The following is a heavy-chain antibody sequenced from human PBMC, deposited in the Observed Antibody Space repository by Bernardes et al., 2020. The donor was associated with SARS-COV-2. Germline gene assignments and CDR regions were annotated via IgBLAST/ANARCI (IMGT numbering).Heavy chain of an antibody. CDR2: VNHSGST. CDR3: ARGASGVNMILVVIGFSYYFDY. J-gene: IGHJ4*02. D-gene: IGHD3-22*01. V-gene: IGHV4-34*01. CDR1: GGSFNDYS. Sequence: SETLSLTCAVYGGSFNDYSWTWIRQAPGKGLEWIGEVNHSGSTKYNPSLRSRVTISLDTSKNQFSLKLSSVTAADTAVYYCARGASGVNMILVVIGFSYYFDYWGQGITVTVSS.